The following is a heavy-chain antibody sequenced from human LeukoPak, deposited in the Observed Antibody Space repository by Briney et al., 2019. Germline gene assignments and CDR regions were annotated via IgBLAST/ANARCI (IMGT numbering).Heavy chain of an antibody. CDR3: ARGLGIGKDYFDC. J-gene: IGHJ4*02. V-gene: IGHV4-61*02. CDR2: NYSSGST. Sequence: SETLSLTCTVSGGSINSGSYYWSWIRQPAGKGLEWIGRNYSSGSTNYNPCRKGRITITVNTDKNAFSLNLSSVTAADTAVYYCARGLGIGKDYFDCWGQGTLVTVSS. CDR1: GGSINSGSYY. D-gene: IGHD7-27*01.